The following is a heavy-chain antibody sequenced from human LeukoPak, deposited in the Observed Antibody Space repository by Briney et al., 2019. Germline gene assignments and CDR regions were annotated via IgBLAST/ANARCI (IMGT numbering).Heavy chain of an antibody. CDR3: ARSPVGSDWFDP. CDR1: GDSFSSNSAT. J-gene: IGHJ5*02. V-gene: IGHV6-1*01. Sequence: SQTLSLTCAISGDSFSSNSATWTWIRQSPSRGLEWLGRTLYRSKWHNDYAASVKSRVTVNPDTSKNQLSLQLNSVTPEDTAVCYFARSPVGSDWFDPWGQGTLVTVSS. D-gene: IGHD2-15*01. CDR2: TLYRSKWHN.